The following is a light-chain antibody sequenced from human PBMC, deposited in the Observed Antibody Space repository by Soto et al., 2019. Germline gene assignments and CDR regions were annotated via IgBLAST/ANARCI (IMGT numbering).Light chain of an antibody. J-gene: IGLJ1*01. V-gene: IGLV2-23*01. CDR3: CSYAGSRHYV. Sequence: QSALTQPASVSGSPGQSITISCTGTNSDVGSYNLVSWYQQHPGKAPKFMIYEGTKRPSGVSNRFSGSKSGNTASLTISGLQAEDEADYYCCSYAGSRHYVFGTGTKVTVL. CDR2: EGT. CDR1: NSDVGSYNL.